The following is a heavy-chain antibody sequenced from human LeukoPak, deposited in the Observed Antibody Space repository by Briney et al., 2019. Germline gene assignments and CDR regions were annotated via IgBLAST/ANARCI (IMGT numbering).Heavy chain of an antibody. J-gene: IGHJ4*02. CDR2: INDRGHT. CDR1: GGSFIGYH. Sequence: PSETLSLTCSVHGGSFIGYHWNWIRQSPEKGLEWIGEINDRGHTNYNPPLESRVTISVDASKKQFSVKLNFVTAADTAVYYCARDPTTVVTLPYYFDFWGQGTLVTVSS. CDR3: ARDPTTVVTLPYYFDF. V-gene: IGHV4-34*01. D-gene: IGHD4-23*01.